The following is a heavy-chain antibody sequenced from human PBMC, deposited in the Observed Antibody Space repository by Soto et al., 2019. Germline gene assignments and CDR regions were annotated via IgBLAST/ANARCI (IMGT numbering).Heavy chain of an antibody. V-gene: IGHV1-3*01. D-gene: IGHD2-2*01. J-gene: IGHJ6*02. CDR3: ARAACSSTSCYNYYAYGMDV. CDR2: IHAGNGNT. CDR1: GYTFTTYS. Sequence: QVQLVQSGPEMKKPGASVKLSCKASGYTFTTYSMHWVRQAPGQRLEWMGWIHAGNGNTEHSQKFQGRVTITRDTSASTAYLEPGSLRSEDTAVYYCARAACSSTSCYNYYAYGMDVWGQGTAVTVS.